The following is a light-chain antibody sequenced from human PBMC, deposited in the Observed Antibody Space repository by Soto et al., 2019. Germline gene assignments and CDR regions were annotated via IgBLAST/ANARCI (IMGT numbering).Light chain of an antibody. V-gene: IGLV2-11*01. J-gene: IGLJ1*01. CDR1: SSDVGGYNY. CDR3: NSYTSNNTYV. Sequence: QSALTQPRSVSGSPGQSVTISCTGTSSDVGGYNYVSWYQQHPGKAPKLMIYDVSKRPSGVPDRFSGSKSGNTASLTISGLQAEDEADYYCNSYTSNNTYVFGTGTQLTVL. CDR2: DVS.